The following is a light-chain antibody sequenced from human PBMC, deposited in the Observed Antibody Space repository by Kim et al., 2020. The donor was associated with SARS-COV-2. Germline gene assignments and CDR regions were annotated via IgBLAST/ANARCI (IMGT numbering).Light chain of an antibody. Sequence: LSPGEGATLSCRASQSVNSFLAWYQQKPGQAPRLLIYDASNRATGIPARFNGSGSGTDFTLIISSLEPEDFAVYYCQQRSSWPPVTFGQGTKLEI. CDR2: DAS. J-gene: IGKJ2*01. CDR1: QSVNSF. V-gene: IGKV3-11*01. CDR3: QQRSSWPPVT.